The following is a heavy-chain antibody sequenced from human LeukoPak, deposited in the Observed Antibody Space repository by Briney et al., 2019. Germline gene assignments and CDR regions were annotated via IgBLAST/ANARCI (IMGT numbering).Heavy chain of an antibody. CDR1: GYTFTGYY. CDR2: INPNSGGT. Sequence: ASAKVSCKASGYTFTGYYMHWVRQAPGQGLEWMGWINPNSGGTNYAQKFQGRVTMTRDTSISTAYMELSRLRSDDTAVYYCARRYYDILTGYQYYFDYWGQGTLVTVSS. V-gene: IGHV1-2*02. J-gene: IGHJ4*02. D-gene: IGHD3-9*01. CDR3: ARRYYDILTGYQYYFDY.